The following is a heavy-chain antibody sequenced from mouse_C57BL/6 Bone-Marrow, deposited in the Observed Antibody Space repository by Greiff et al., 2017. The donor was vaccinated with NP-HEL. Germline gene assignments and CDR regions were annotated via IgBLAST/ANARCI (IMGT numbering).Heavy chain of an antibody. J-gene: IGHJ2*01. CDR1: GYAFSSYW. D-gene: IGHD1-1*01. V-gene: IGHV1-80*01. CDR3: ARSSVVAKKDY. CDR2: IYPGDGDT. Sequence: VQLQQSGAELVKPGASVKISCKASGYAFSSYWMNWVKQRPGKGLEWIGQIYPGDGDTNYNGKFKGKATLAADKSSSTAYMQLSSLTSEDSAVYFCARSSVVAKKDYWGQGTTLTVSS.